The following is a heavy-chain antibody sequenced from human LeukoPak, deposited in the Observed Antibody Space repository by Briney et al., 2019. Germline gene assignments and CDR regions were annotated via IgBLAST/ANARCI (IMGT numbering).Heavy chain of an antibody. V-gene: IGHV3-23*01. CDR1: GFTFSSYW. CDR2: ISGSGGST. Sequence: PGGSLRLSCAASGFTFSSYWMNWVRKAPGKGLEWVSAISGSGGSTYYADSVKGRFTISRDNSKNTLYLQMNSLRAEDTAVYYCAKEQRPPIVVVPAASYFDYWGQGTLVTVSS. CDR3: AKEQRPPIVVVPAASYFDY. D-gene: IGHD2-2*01. J-gene: IGHJ4*02.